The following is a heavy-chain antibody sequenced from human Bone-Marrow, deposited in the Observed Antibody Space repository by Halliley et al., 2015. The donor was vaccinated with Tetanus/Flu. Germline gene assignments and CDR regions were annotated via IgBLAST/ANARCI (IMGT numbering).Heavy chain of an antibody. D-gene: IGHD3-22*01. CDR2: ISYRGST. Sequence: EWIGFISYRGSTNYTPSLGRRVTMSVDTPKNQFSLKLTSVTAADTAVYYCVRDAYASSHFDYWGQGILVTVSS. V-gene: IGHV4-59*01. CDR3: VRDAYASSHFDY. J-gene: IGHJ4*02.